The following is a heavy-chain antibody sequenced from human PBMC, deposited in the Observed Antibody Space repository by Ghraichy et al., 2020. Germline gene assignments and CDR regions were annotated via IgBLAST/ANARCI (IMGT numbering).Heavy chain of an antibody. CDR1: GLTFSDYY. V-gene: IGHV3-11*01. CDR3: ARDRRNYYFFDY. J-gene: IGHJ4*02. D-gene: IGHD1-7*01. Sequence: LSLTCAASGLTFSDYYMSWIRQAPGKGLEWVSYISSSGSTKYYADSVKGRFTISRDNTKNSVYLQMTSLRAEDTAVYYCARDRRNYYFFDYWGQGTLVTVSS. CDR2: ISSSGSTK.